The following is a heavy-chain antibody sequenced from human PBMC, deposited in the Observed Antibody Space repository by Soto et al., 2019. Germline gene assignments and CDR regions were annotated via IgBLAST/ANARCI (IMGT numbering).Heavy chain of an antibody. CDR2: IWYDGSNK. CDR1: GFTFSIYG. J-gene: IGHJ6*02. Sequence: QVQLVESGGGVVQPGRSLRLSCAGSGFTFSIYGIHWVRQAPGKGLEWVAVIWYDGSNKYYADSVKGRFTISRDNSKNTVYMQMNSLRAEDTAVYYCARIPARSEDGMDVWGQGTTVTVSS. CDR3: ARIPARSEDGMDV. V-gene: IGHV3-33*01.